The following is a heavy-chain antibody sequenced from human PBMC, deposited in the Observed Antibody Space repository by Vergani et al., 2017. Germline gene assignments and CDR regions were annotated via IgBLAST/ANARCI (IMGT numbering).Heavy chain of an antibody. J-gene: IGHJ4*02. Sequence: QLQLQESGPGLVKPSETLSLTCTVSGGSISSSSYYWGWIRQPPGKGLEWIGSIYYSGGTYYNPSLKSRVTISVDTSKNQFSLKLSSVTAADTAVYYCARHETTVTPFDYWGQGTLVTVSS. D-gene: IGHD4-17*01. CDR3: ARHETTVTPFDY. CDR1: GGSISSSSYY. V-gene: IGHV4-39*01. CDR2: IYYSGGT.